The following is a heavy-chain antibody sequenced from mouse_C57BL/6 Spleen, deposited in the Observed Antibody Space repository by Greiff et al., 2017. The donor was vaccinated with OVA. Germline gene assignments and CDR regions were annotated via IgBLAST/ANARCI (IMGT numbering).Heavy chain of an antibody. CDR1: GFSLTSYG. D-gene: IGHD1-1*01. J-gene: IGHJ4*01. Sequence: VQLQQSGPGLVAPSQSLSITCTVSGFSLTSYGVHWVRQPPGKGLEWLVVIWSDGSTTYNSALKSKQSISKDNSKSQVFLKMNSLQTDDTAMYYCARQYYGSRDYAMDYWGQGTSVTVSS. V-gene: IGHV2-6-1*01. CDR3: ARQYYGSRDYAMDY. CDR2: IWSDGST.